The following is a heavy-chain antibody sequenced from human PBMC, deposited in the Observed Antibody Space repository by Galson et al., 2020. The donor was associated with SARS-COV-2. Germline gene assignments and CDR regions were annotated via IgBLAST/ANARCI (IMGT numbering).Heavy chain of an antibody. Sequence: SQTLSLTCTASGGSISDYYWSWIRQPPGKGLEWIGFIYYIGITNYNPSLNSRVTISIDTSKNQFSLKLSSVTAADTAVYYCARGIAQRVVVAAIETWFDPWGQGTLVTVSS. D-gene: IGHD2-15*01. J-gene: IGHJ5*02. CDR3: ARGIAQRVVVAAIETWFDP. CDR2: IYYIGIT. CDR1: GGSISDYY. V-gene: IGHV4-59*01.